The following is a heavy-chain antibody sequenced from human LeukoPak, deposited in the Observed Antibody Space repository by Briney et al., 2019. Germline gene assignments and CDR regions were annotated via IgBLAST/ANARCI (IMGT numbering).Heavy chain of an antibody. CDR1: EFIFGRFW. V-gene: IGHV3-7*01. Sequence: GGSLRLSCAASEFIFGRFWMSWVRQAPGKGLEWVASVNQDESAKFYVDSVRGRFTITRDNAKNSLFLQMNFLRAEDTAFYYCAKLLRDVTIYDFWGHGALVTVSS. CDR3: AKLLRDVTIYDF. D-gene: IGHD4-23*01. CDR2: VNQDESAK. J-gene: IGHJ4*01.